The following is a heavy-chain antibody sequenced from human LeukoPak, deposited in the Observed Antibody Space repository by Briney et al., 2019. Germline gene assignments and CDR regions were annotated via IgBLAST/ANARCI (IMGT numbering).Heavy chain of an antibody. D-gene: IGHD6-13*01. Sequence: TGGSLTLFCAASGLTFSRYAKSWIRQPPGKGLEWVSAISGSGGSTYYADSVKGRFTISRDSSKNTLYLQMNSLTTENTAVYYCAEARQPVPYNWFDPWGQGTLVTVSS. CDR3: AEARQPVPYNWFDP. J-gene: IGHJ5*02. CDR1: GLTFSRYA. V-gene: IGHV3-23*01. CDR2: ISGSGGST.